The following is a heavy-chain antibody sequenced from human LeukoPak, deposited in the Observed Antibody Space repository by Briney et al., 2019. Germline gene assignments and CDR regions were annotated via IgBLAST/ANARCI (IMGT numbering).Heavy chain of an antibody. V-gene: IGHV1-18*01. CDR3: ARDTAGSSGWYDHYYYYMDV. Sequence: GASVKVSCKASGYTFTSYGISWVRQAPGQGLEWMGWISAYNGNTNYAQRLQGRVTMTTDTSTSTAYMELRSLRSDDTAVYCCARDTAGSSGWYDHYYYYMDVWGKGTTVTISS. D-gene: IGHD6-19*01. CDR2: ISAYNGNT. J-gene: IGHJ6*03. CDR1: GYTFTSYG.